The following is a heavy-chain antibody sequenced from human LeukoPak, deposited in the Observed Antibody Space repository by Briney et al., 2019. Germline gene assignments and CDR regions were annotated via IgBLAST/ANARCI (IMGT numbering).Heavy chain of an antibody. V-gene: IGHV4-38-2*02. Sequence: SETLSPTCTVSGYSMRSGYYWGWIRQPPGKGLEWIGSTYHSGSTNYNPSLKSRVTISVDTSKDQFSLKLNSVTAADTAVYYCARVPHGETVFGVVPYWLDPWGQGTLVTVFS. CDR1: GYSMRSGYY. CDR3: ARVPHGETVFGVVPYWLDP. J-gene: IGHJ5*02. D-gene: IGHD3-3*01. CDR2: TYHSGST.